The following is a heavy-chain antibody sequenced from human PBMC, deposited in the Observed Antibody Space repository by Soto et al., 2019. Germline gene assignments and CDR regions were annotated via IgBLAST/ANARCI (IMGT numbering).Heavy chain of an antibody. CDR3: ARVYCSGGSCYSDLVRPWVRYYYYMDV. V-gene: IGHV4-59*01. Sequence: QVQLQESGPGLVKPSETLSLTCTVSGGSISSYYWSWIRQPPGKGLEWIGYIYYSGSTNYNPSLKSRVTISVDTSKNQFSLKLSSVTAADTAVYYCARVYCSGGSCYSDLVRPWVRYYYYMDVWGKGTTVTVSS. J-gene: IGHJ6*03. CDR2: IYYSGST. CDR1: GGSISSYY. D-gene: IGHD2-15*01.